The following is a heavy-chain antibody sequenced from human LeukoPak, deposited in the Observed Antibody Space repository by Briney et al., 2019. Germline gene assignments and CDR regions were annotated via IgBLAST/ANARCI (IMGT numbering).Heavy chain of an antibody. D-gene: IGHD2-15*01. Sequence: GGSLRLSCAASGFTFSSYAMTWVRQAPGQGLEWVSDMSGNEGGTNYDDTGTGRFTISRDNFMNTLYLQMDSLRAEDTAVYYCAKASALAAHAFDIWGQGTMVTVSS. CDR1: GFTFSSYA. J-gene: IGHJ3*02. V-gene: IGHV3-23*01. CDR2: MSGNEGGT. CDR3: AKASALAAHAFDI.